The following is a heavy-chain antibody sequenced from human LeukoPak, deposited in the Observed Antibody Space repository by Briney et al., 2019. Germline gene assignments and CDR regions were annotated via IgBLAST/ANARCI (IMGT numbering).Heavy chain of an antibody. Sequence: ASVKVSCKASGNTFTSYGISWVRQAPGQGLEWMGWISAYNGNTNYAQKLQGRVTMTTDTSTSTAYMELRSLRSDDTAVYYCARDRYCSSTRCYSSWFDPWGEGTLVTVSS. CDR2: ISAYNGNT. D-gene: IGHD2-2*01. J-gene: IGHJ5*02. V-gene: IGHV1-18*01. CDR1: GNTFTSYG. CDR3: ARDRYCSSTRCYSSWFDP.